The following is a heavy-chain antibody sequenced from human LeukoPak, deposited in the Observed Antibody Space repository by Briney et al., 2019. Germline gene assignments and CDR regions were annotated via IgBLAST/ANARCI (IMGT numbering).Heavy chain of an antibody. J-gene: IGHJ4*02. CDR2: ISYDESNK. D-gene: IGHD6-19*01. Sequence: GGSLRLSCAASGFTFSSYAMHWVRQAPGKGLEWVAVISYDESNKYYADSVKGRFTFSRDTSKNTLYLQMNSLRAEDTAVYYCARDSIAVAGFDYWGQGTLVTVSS. CDR3: ARDSIAVAGFDY. CDR1: GFTFSSYA. V-gene: IGHV3-30-3*01.